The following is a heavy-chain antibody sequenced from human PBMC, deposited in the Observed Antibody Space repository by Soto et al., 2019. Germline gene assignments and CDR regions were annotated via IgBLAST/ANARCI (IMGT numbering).Heavy chain of an antibody. CDR1: GFTFSSYS. CDR2: ISSSSSYI. D-gene: IGHD5-18*01. CDR3: AGRGYSYGYAFDI. Sequence: GGSLRLSCAASGFTFSSYSMNWVRQAPGKGLEWVSSISSSSSYINYADSVKGRFTISRDNAKNSLYLQMNSLRAEDTAVYYCAGRGYSYGYAFDIWGQGTMVTVSS. V-gene: IGHV3-21*01. J-gene: IGHJ3*02.